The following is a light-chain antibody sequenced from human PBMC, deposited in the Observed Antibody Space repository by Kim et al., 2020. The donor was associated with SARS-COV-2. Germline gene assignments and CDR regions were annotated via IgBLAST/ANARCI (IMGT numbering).Light chain of an antibody. J-gene: IGKJ4*01. CDR3: QQYNSYPLT. CDR2: AAS. Sequence: ASVGGTVTLSCRASHDVNNYLAWFQQKPGRAPKSLIYAASSLHSGVPSKFSGRGSGTDFNLTISSLQPEDFATYYCQQYNSYPLTFGGGTKVEIK. CDR1: HDVNNY. V-gene: IGKV1-16*02.